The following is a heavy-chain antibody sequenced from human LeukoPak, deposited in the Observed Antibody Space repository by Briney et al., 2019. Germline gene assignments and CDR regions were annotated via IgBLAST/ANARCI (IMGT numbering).Heavy chain of an antibody. CDR2: INTNTGNP. Sequence: GASVKVSCKASGYTFTSYAMNWVRQAPGQGLEWMGWINTNTGNPTYAQGFTGRFVFSLDTSVSTAYLQISSLKAEDTAVYYCASEHNMAARAKTLSSPGGLSNWFDPWGQGTLVTVSS. CDR1: GYTFTSYA. CDR3: ASEHNMAARAKTLSSPGGLSNWFDP. D-gene: IGHD6-6*01. J-gene: IGHJ5*02. V-gene: IGHV7-4-1*02.